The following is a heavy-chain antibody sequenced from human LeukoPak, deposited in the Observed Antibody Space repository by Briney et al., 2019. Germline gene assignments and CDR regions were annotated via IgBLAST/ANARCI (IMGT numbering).Heavy chain of an antibody. CDR2: FDPEDGET. CDR1: GYTLTELS. CDR3: ATLGNYYDRNKRN. D-gene: IGHD3-22*01. J-gene: IGHJ4*02. Sequence: ASVKVSCKVSGYTLTELSMHWVRQAPGKGLEWMGGFDPEDGETIYAQKFQGRVTMTEDTSTDTAYKELSSLRSEDTAVYYCATLGNYYDRNKRNWGQGTLVTVSS. V-gene: IGHV1-24*01.